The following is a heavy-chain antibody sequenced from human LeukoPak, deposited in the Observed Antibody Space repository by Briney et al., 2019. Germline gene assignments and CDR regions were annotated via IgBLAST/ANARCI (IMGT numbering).Heavy chain of an antibody. V-gene: IGHV4-59*01. J-gene: IGHJ4*02. CDR3: ARGDIAARRTFDY. D-gene: IGHD6-6*01. CDR2: IYYSGST. Sequence: SETLSLTCTVSGGSISSYYWSRIRQPPGKGLEWIGYIYYSGSTNYNPSLKSRVTISVDTSKNRFSLKLSSVTAADTDVYYCARGDIAARRTFDYWGQGTLVTVSS. CDR1: GGSISSYY.